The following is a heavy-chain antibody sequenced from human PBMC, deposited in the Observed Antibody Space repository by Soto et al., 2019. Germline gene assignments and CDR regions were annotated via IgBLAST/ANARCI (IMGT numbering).Heavy chain of an antibody. D-gene: IGHD2-15*01. Sequence: PGGSLRLSCAASGFTFSSYAMHWVRQAPGKGLEWVAVISYDGSNKYYADSVKGRFTISRDNSKNTLYLQMNSLRAEDTAVYYCARGPCSGGSCPEVTFDYWGQGTLVTVSS. CDR2: ISYDGSNK. CDR3: ARGPCSGGSCPEVTFDY. J-gene: IGHJ4*02. CDR1: GFTFSSYA. V-gene: IGHV3-30-3*01.